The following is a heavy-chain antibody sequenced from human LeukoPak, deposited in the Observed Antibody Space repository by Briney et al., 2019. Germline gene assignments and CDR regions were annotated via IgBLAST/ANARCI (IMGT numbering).Heavy chain of an antibody. CDR3: ARAGVGGAFDI. J-gene: IGHJ3*02. D-gene: IGHD1-26*01. V-gene: IGHV3-74*01. CDR1: GFTFSIYW. CDR2: INSDVSGT. Sequence: VGSLPLSCAASGFTFSIYWMHWVRQVPGKGLVWVSHINSDVSGTSYADSVKGRFTISRDNAKNTLYLQMNSLRAEDTAVYYCARAGVGGAFDICGQRRMVTVSS.